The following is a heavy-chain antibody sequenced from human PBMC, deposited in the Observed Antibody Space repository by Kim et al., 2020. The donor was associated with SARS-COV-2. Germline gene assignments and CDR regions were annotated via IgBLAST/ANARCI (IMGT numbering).Heavy chain of an antibody. D-gene: IGHD3-10*01. Sequence: SPSFQGHVTISADKSISTAYLQWSSLKASDTAMYYCARHPYGSGSYYNDYWGQGTLVTVSS. CDR3: ARHPYGSGSYYNDY. V-gene: IGHV5-10-1*01. J-gene: IGHJ4*02.